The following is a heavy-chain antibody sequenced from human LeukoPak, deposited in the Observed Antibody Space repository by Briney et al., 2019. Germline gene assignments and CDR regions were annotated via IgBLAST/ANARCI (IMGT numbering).Heavy chain of an antibody. V-gene: IGHV1-2*02. CDR1: GYTFTGYY. Sequence: ASVKVSCKASGYTFTGYYMHWVRQAPGQGLEWMGWINPNSGGTNYAQKFQGRVTMTRDTSISTAYMELSRLRSDVTAVYYRARKRGYYLSDAFDIWGQGTMVTVSS. CDR2: INPNSGGT. D-gene: IGHD3-22*01. CDR3: ARKRGYYLSDAFDI. J-gene: IGHJ3*02.